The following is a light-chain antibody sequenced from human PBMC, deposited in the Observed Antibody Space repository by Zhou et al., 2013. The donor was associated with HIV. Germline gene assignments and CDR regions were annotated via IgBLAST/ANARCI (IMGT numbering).Light chain of an antibody. Sequence: DIVMTQSPLSLPVTPGEPASISCRSSQSLLHSNGYTYLDWYLQKPGQSPQLLIYLGSNRASGVPDRFSGSGSGTDFTLKISRVEAEDVGVYYCMQALETPLTFGRRDQGGDQT. CDR1: QSLLHSNGYTY. J-gene: IGKJ4*01. CDR3: MQALETPLT. CDR2: LGS. V-gene: IGKV2-28*01.